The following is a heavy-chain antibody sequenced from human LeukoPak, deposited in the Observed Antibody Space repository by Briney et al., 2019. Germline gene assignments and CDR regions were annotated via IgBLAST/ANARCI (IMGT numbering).Heavy chain of an antibody. CDR2: IYYSGST. D-gene: IGHD3-3*01. J-gene: IGHJ4*02. V-gene: IGHV4-59*01. Sequence: TSETLSLTCTVSGGSISSYYWSWIRQPPGKGLEWIGYIYYSGSTNYNPSLKSRVTISVDTSKNQFSLKLSSVTAADTAVYYCARGRAGPILVYWGQGTLVTVPS. CDR1: GGSISSYY. CDR3: ARGRAGPILVY.